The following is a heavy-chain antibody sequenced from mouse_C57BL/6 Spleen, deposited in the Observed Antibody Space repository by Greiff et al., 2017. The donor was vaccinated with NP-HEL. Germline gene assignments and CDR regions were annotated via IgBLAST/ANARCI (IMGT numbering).Heavy chain of an antibody. CDR1: GYAFSSSW. J-gene: IGHJ2*01. V-gene: IGHV1-82*01. CDR3: ARSYYYGSHFDY. CDR2: IYPGDGDT. D-gene: IGHD1-1*01. Sequence: QVQLQQSGPELVKPGASVKISCKASGYAFSSSWMNWVKQRPGKGLERIGRIYPGDGDTNYNGKFKGKATLTADKSSSTAYMQLSSLTSEDSAVYFCARSYYYGSHFDYWGQGTTLTVSS.